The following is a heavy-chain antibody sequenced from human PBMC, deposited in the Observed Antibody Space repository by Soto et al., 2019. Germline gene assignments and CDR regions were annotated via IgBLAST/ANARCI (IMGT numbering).Heavy chain of an antibody. J-gene: IGHJ4*02. D-gene: IGHD2-2*01. CDR3: ARVQSLGYCRSASCYDVFDH. CDR1: GYTFNSAG. Sequence: QVHLVQSGPEVKEPGASVRVSCKASGYTFNSAGLAWVRQAPGQGLEWMGWISVDNGDTKYAQKFPGRVTMTTDTSTTTAYMDLRGLKSDDTAVFYCARVQSLGYCRSASCYDVFDHWGQGTLVTVSS. V-gene: IGHV1-18*01. CDR2: ISVDNGDT.